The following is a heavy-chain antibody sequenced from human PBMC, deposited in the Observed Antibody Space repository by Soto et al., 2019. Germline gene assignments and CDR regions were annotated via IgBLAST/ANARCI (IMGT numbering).Heavy chain of an antibody. Sequence: LSCAASGFSFSSYAMPWVRQAPGKGLEWLSFISYDGRNEYYADSVKGRFTVSRDSSENTLYLQINTLKPEDTAVYYCARDGCPNGVCFNDYWGQGTLVTVSS. D-gene: IGHD2-8*01. CDR3: ARDGCPNGVCFNDY. J-gene: IGHJ4*02. CDR2: ISYDGRNE. CDR1: GFSFSSYA. V-gene: IGHV3-30*04.